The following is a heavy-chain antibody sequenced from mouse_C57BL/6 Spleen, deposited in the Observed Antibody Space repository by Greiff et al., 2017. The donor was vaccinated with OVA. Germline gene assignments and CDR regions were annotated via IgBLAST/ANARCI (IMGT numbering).Heavy chain of an antibody. CDR3: ARGPITTVVARGYFDY. J-gene: IGHJ2*01. D-gene: IGHD1-1*01. CDR1: GYTFTSYW. Sequence: QVQLQQPGAELVKPGASVKLSCKASGYTFTSYWMHWVKQRPGQGLEWIGMIHPNSGSTNYNEKFKSKATLTVDKSSSTAYMQLSSLTSEDSAVYYGARGPITTVVARGYFDYWGQGTTLTVSS. V-gene: IGHV1-64*01. CDR2: IHPNSGST.